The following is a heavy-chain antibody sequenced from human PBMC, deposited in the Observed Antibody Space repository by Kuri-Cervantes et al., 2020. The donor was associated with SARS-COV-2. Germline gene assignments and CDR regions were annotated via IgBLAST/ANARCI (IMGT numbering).Heavy chain of an antibody. J-gene: IGHJ3*02. CDR1: GFTFSSYS. Sequence: GGSLRLSCAASGFTFSSYSMNWVRQAPGKGLEWVSSISSSSSYIYYADSVKGRFTISRDNAKNSLYLQMNSLRAEDTAVYYCARDQFGDFGVVTYDAFDIWGQGTMVTVSS. V-gene: IGHV3-21*01. D-gene: IGHD3-3*01. CDR2: ISSSSSYI. CDR3: ARDQFGDFGVVTYDAFDI.